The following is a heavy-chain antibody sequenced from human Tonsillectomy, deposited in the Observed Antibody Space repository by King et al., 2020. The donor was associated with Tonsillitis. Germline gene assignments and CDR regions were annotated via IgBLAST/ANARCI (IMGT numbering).Heavy chain of an antibody. V-gene: IGHV3-30*02. CDR1: GFTFSSYG. Sequence: VQLVESGGGVVQPGGSLRLSCAASGFTFSSYGMHWVRQAPGKGLEWVAFIRYDGSNKYYADSVKGRFTISRDNSKNTLYLQMNSLRAEDTAVYYCASWYEGFDPWGQGTLVTVSS. J-gene: IGHJ5*02. CDR3: ASWYEGFDP. CDR2: IRYDGSNK. D-gene: IGHD6-13*01.